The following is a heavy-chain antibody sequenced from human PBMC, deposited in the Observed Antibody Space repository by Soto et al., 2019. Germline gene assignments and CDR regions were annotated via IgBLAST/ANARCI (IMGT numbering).Heavy chain of an antibody. V-gene: IGHV1-18*01. J-gene: IGHJ5*02. D-gene: IGHD3-22*01. CDR3: ARDRSLDYYHSSGYYQWKWFDP. Sequence: ASVKVSCKASGYTFTSYGISWVRQAPGQGLEWMGWISAYNGNTNYAQKLQGRVTMTTDTSTSTAYMELRSLRSDDTAVYYCARDRSLDYYHSSGYYQWKWFDPWGQGTLVTVYS. CDR2: ISAYNGNT. CDR1: GYTFTSYG.